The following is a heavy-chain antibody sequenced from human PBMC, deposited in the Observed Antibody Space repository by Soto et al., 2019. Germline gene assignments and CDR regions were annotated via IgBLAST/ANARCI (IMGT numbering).Heavy chain of an antibody. CDR1: GGSISSYY. V-gene: IGHV4-59*08. CDR3: ARRATVAGNWYFDL. J-gene: IGHJ2*01. D-gene: IGHD6-19*01. Sequence: QVQLQESGPGLVKPSETLSLTCTVSGGSISSYYWSWIRQPPGKGLEWIGYIYYSGSTNYNPSLKSRVTISVDTSKNQFSLKLSSVTAADTAVYYCARRATVAGNWYFDLWGRGTLVTVSS. CDR2: IYYSGST.